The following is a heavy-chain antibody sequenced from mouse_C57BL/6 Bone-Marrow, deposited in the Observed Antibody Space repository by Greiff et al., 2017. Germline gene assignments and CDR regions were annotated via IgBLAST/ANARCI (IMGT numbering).Heavy chain of an antibody. J-gene: IGHJ4*01. CDR2: ISDGGSYT. V-gene: IGHV5-4*03. Sequence: EVQGVESGGGLVKPGGSLKLSCAASGFTFSSYAMSWVRQTPEKRLEWVATISDGGSYTYYPDNVKGRFTISRDNAKNNLYLQMSHLKSEDTAMYYCARRFYYAMDYWGQGTSVTVSS. CDR3: ARRFYYAMDY. CDR1: GFTFSSYA.